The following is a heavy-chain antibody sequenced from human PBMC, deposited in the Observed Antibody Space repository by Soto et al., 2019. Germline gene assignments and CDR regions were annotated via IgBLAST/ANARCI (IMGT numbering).Heavy chain of an antibody. D-gene: IGHD6-19*01. CDR1: GFTFSSYG. J-gene: IGHJ4*02. Sequence: QVQLVESGGGVVQPGRSLRLSCAASGFTFSSYGMHWVRQAPGKGLEWVAVISFDGSNKYYADSVKGRFTISRDNSKNTLYLQMNSLRAEDTAVYYCAKDRQSGIAVAGTLNGFDYWGQGTLVTVSS. V-gene: IGHV3-30*18. CDR3: AKDRQSGIAVAGTLNGFDY. CDR2: ISFDGSNK.